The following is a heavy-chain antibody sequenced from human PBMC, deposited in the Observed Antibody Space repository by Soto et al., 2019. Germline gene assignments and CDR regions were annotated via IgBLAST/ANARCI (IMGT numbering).Heavy chain of an antibody. CDR2: ISAYNGNT. Sequence: ASVKVSCKASGYTFTSYGISWVRQAPGQGLEWMGWISAYNGNTNYAQKLQGRVTMTTDTSTSTAYMELRSLRSDDTAVYYCARSKQWLVPDAFDIWGQGKMVTVSS. D-gene: IGHD6-19*01. V-gene: IGHV1-18*01. CDR1: GYTFTSYG. J-gene: IGHJ3*02. CDR3: ARSKQWLVPDAFDI.